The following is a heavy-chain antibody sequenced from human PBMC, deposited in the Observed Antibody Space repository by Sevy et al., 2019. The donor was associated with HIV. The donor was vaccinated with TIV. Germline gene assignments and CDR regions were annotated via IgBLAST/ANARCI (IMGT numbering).Heavy chain of an antibody. V-gene: IGHV3-20*04. CDR2: INWNGGST. CDR1: GFTFDDYG. CDR3: ARAKYSSSFNYYYGMDV. Sequence: GGSLRLSCAASGFTFDDYGMSWVRQAPGKGLEWVSGINWNGGSTGYADSVKGRFTISRDNAKNSLYLQMNSLGAEDKALYYCARAKYSSSFNYYYGMDVWGQGTTVTVSS. D-gene: IGHD6-13*01. J-gene: IGHJ6*02.